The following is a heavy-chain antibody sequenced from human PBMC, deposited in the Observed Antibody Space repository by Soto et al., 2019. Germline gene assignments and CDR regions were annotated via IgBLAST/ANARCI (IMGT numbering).Heavy chain of an antibody. CDR1: GYTFDSQF. D-gene: IGHD4-4*01. Sequence: ASVKVSCKASGYTFDSQFMHWVRLVPGQGLEWVGIINPSGTATMYALKFQGRVTVTRDTSTTTLYMELSGLRSEDTAIYYCVRDSGRHSLDYWGQGTLVTVSS. J-gene: IGHJ4*02. V-gene: IGHV1-46*02. CDR2: INPSGTAT. CDR3: VRDSGRHSLDY.